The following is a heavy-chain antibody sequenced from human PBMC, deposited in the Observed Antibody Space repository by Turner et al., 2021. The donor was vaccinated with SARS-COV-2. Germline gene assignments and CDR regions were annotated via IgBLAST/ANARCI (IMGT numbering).Heavy chain of an antibody. V-gene: IGHV3-30-3*01. CDR3: AREPPFCGGDCYFDY. Sequence: QEQLVECGGGVVQRGRFMRPSSAAAGFTFSSYGRHCVRQVPGNGVEWVAVISYDGSNKYYADYVKGLFTISRDNSKNTLYLQMNSLRAEDTAVYYWAREPPFCGGDCYFDYWGQGTLVTVSS. CDR1: GFTFSSYG. D-gene: IGHD2-21*02. CDR2: ISYDGSNK. J-gene: IGHJ4*02.